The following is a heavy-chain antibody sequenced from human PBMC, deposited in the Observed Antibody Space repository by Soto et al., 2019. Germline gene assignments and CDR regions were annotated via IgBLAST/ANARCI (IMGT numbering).Heavy chain of an antibody. CDR1: GFTFSSYA. J-gene: IGHJ4*02. V-gene: IGHV3-30-3*01. CDR2: ISYDGSNK. D-gene: IGHD3-10*01. Sequence: GGSLRLSGAASGFTFSSYAMHCVRQPPGKGLEWVSVISYDGSNKYYAGSVKGRFTISRDNSKNTLYLQMNSLRAEDTAVYYCARDFGYDYWGQGTLVTVSS. CDR3: ARDFGYDY.